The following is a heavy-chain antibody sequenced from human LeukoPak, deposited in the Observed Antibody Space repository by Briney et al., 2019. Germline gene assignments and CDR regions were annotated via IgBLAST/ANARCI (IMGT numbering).Heavy chain of an antibody. Sequence: ASVKVSCKASGYTFTSYYMHRVRQAPGQGLEWMGIINPSGGSTSYAQKFQGRVTMTRDTSTSTVYMELSSLRSEDSAVYYCARDPHRYCSSTSCLNWFDPWGQGTLVTVSS. CDR1: GYTFTSYY. J-gene: IGHJ5*02. D-gene: IGHD2-2*01. V-gene: IGHV1-46*01. CDR3: ARDPHRYCSSTSCLNWFDP. CDR2: INPSGGST.